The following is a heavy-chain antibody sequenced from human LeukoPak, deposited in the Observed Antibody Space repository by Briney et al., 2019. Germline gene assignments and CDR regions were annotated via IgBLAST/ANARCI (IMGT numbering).Heavy chain of an antibody. Sequence: GGSLRLSCAASGFTFRSYSMNWVRQAPGKGLEWVSSINSDSNYIYYAGSVQGRFTISRDNAKNSLYLQMNSLRAEDTAVYYCAVAYYYGSGDAFDIWGQGTVVTVSS. CDR3: AVAYYYGSGDAFDI. CDR1: GFTFRSYS. J-gene: IGHJ3*02. D-gene: IGHD3-10*01. CDR2: INSDSNYI. V-gene: IGHV3-21*01.